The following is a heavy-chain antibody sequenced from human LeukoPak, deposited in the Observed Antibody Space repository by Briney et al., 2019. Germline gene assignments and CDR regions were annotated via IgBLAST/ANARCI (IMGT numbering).Heavy chain of an antibody. Sequence: GASGKVSCKAAGYTVTSYGISWVRQAPGQGLEWMGWISAYNGNTNYAQKLQGRVTMTTDTSTSTAYMELRSLRSDDTAVYYCARVVVVVPAAIGGYYYYYMDVWGKGTTVTVS. D-gene: IGHD2-2*01. J-gene: IGHJ6*03. CDR2: ISAYNGNT. V-gene: IGHV1-18*01. CDR1: GYTVTSYG. CDR3: ARVVVVVPAAIGGYYYYYMDV.